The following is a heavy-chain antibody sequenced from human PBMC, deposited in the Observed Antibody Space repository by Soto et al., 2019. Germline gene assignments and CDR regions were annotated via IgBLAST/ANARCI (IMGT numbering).Heavy chain of an antibody. V-gene: IGHV3-23*01. D-gene: IGHD1-26*01. CDR1: GFTFSGYA. CDR3: ARKFLVEAKNRNAXDI. Sequence: PGGSLRLSRAASGFTFSGYAMSWVRQAPGKGLEWVSSISNSGGSTHYTDSVKGRFTISRDKSRDTLYLQLNSLRAEDTAVYYCARKFLVEAKNRNAXDIWGKETIVTLSS. CDR2: ISNSGGST. J-gene: IGHJ3*02.